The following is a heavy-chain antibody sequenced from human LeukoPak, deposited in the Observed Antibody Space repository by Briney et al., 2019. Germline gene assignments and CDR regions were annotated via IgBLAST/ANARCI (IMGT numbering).Heavy chain of an antibody. Sequence: SVKVSCKASGGTFSSYAISWVRQAPGQGLEWMGGIIPIFGTANYAQKFQGGVTITADESTSTAYMELSSLRSEDTAVYYCARHSGPHDEETDYWGQGTLVTVSS. CDR1: GGTFSSYA. J-gene: IGHJ4*02. D-gene: IGHD1-26*01. V-gene: IGHV1-69*13. CDR2: IIPIFGTA. CDR3: ARHSGPHDEETDY.